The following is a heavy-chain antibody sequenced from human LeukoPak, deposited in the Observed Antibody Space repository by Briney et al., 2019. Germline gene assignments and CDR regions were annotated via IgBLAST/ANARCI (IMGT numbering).Heavy chain of an antibody. CDR3: AKDRCSNGVGCYYYYMDV. V-gene: IGHV3-30*02. D-gene: IGHD2-8*01. CDR1: GFTFSSYG. CDR2: IQYDGSNE. J-gene: IGHJ6*03. Sequence: GGSLRLSCAASGFTFSSYGMHWVRQAPGKGLEWVAYIQYDGSNEQYADSVKGRFSISRDSSKNILYLQMNSLRAEDTAVYYCAKDRCSNGVGCYYYYMDVWGKGATVTISS.